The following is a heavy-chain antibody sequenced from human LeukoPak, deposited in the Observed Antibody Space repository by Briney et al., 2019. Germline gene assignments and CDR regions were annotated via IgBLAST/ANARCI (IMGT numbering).Heavy chain of an antibody. CDR1: GGSIITNSYY. D-gene: IGHD1-20*01. V-gene: IGHV4-39*01. J-gene: IGHJ4*02. CDR2: IFHSGST. CDR3: ARITGTPTHFDY. Sequence: SETLSLTRAVSGGSIITNSYYWAWIRQPPGKGLEWIGTIFHSGSTYSNPSLRSRVTISVDTSKNQFSLRLSSVTAADTAVYSCARITGTPTHFDYWGQGTLVTVSS.